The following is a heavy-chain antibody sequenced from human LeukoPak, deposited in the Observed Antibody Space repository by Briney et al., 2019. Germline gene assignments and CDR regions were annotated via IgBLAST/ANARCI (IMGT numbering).Heavy chain of an antibody. CDR2: IYYSGST. CDR3: ARGGYCSGGSCYIFDY. D-gene: IGHD2-15*01. V-gene: IGHV4-31*03. Sequence: SETLSLTCTVSGGSISSGGYYWSWIRQHPGKGLEWIGYIYYSGSTYYNPSLKSRVTISVDTSKNQVSLKLSSVTAADTAVYYCARGGYCSGGSCYIFDYWGQGTLVTVSS. CDR1: GGSISSGGYY. J-gene: IGHJ4*02.